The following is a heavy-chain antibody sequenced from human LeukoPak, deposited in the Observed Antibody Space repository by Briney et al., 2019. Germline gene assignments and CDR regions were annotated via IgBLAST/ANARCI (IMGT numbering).Heavy chain of an antibody. D-gene: IGHD6-13*01. J-gene: IGHJ4*02. CDR3: ARFNPTARIAAAGSTFDY. V-gene: IGHV4-34*01. Sequence: SETLSLTCAVYGGSFSGYYWSWIRQPPGKGLEWIGEINHSGSTNYNPSLKSRVTISVDTSKNQFSLKLSSVTAADTAVYYCARFNPTARIAAAGSTFDYWGQGTLVTVSS. CDR2: INHSGST. CDR1: GGSFSGYY.